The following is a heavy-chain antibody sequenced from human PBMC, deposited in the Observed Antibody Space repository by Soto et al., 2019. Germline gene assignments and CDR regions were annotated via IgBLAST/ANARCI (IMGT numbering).Heavy chain of an antibody. D-gene: IGHD6-6*01. Sequence: SETLSLTCTVSGGSISSGGYYWSWIRQHPGKGLEWIGYIYYSGSTYYNPSLKSRVTISVDTSKNQFSLKLSSVTAADTAVYYCARVGGIAARPFDYWGQGTLVTVSS. CDR2: IYYSGST. V-gene: IGHV4-31*03. CDR1: GGSISSGGYY. CDR3: ARVGGIAARPFDY. J-gene: IGHJ4*02.